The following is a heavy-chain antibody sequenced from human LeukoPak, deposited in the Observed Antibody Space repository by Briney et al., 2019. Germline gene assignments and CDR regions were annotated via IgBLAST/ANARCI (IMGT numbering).Heavy chain of an antibody. V-gene: IGHV4-4*02. CDR1: GGSISSSNW. J-gene: IGHJ4*02. CDR3: ASKWLGLNY. D-gene: IGHD6-19*01. CDR2: IYHSGST. Sequence: SETLSLTCAVSGGSISSSNWWSWVRQPSGKGLEWIGEIYHSGSTNYIPSLKSRVTISVDKSKNQFSLRLSSVTAADTAVYYCASKWLGLNYWGQGTLVIVSS.